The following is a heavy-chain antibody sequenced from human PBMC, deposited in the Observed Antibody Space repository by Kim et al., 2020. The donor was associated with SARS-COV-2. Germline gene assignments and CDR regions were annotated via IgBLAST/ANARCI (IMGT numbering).Heavy chain of an antibody. V-gene: IGHV3-23*01. Sequence: GGSLRLSCADSGFTFSNNAMTWVRQAPGKGLECVSAITASSDTAYYADSVKRRFTLSRDNSKSILYLQMNSLPAQATAVYHCAKCQAPSRSHPPMYHWF. J-gene: IGHJ5*01. D-gene: IGHD2-8*01. CDR3: AKCQAPSRSHPPMYHWF. CDR1: GFTFSNNA. CDR2: ITASSDTA.